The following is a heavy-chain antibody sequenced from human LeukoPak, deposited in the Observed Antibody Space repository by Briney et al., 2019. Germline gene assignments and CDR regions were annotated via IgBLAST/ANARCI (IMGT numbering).Heavy chain of an antibody. CDR2: INHSGST. J-gene: IGHJ5*02. Sequence: SSETLSLTCAVYGGSFSGYYWNWIRQPPGKGLEWNGEINHSGSTNYIPSLKSRVTISVDTSKNQFSLKLSSVTAADTAVYYCARGSKMLGYNWFDPWGQGTLVTVSS. D-gene: IGHD1-26*01. CDR1: GGSFSGYY. V-gene: IGHV4-34*01. CDR3: ARGSKMLGYNWFDP.